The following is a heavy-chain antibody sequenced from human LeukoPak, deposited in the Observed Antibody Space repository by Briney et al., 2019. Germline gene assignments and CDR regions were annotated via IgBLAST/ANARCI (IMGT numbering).Heavy chain of an antibody. CDR1: GASISSHY. CDR2: IYSSGGT. Sequence: SETLSLTCTVFGASISSHYWSWIRQSPGKGLEWIWDIYSSGGTNYRASLDSGVTISLETSKSQFSLNLRSVTAADTAVYYCARVSERRGWFDPWGQGTLVTVSS. J-gene: IGHJ5*02. CDR3: ARVSERRGWFDP. D-gene: IGHD1-1*01. V-gene: IGHV4-59*11.